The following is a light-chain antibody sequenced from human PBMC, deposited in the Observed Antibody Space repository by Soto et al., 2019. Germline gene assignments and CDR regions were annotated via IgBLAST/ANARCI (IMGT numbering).Light chain of an antibody. V-gene: IGLV2-11*01. Sequence: QSALTQPRSVSGSPGQSVTISCTGTSSDVGGYNYVSWYQQHPGKAPKLMIYDVSKRPSGVPDRFSGSKSGNTASLTISGLQAEDEAHYYCCSYAGSYWVFGGGTKLTVL. J-gene: IGLJ3*02. CDR2: DVS. CDR1: SSDVGGYNY. CDR3: CSYAGSYWV.